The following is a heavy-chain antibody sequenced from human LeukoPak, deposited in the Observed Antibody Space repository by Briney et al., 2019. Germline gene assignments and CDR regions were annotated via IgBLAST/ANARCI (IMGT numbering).Heavy chain of an antibody. CDR3: AKDSNYYYYMDV. J-gene: IGHJ6*03. Sequence: GGSLRLSCAASGFTFSSYGMHWVRQAPGKGLEWVAFIRYDGSNKYYADSVKGRFTISRDNSKNTLYLQMNSLRPEDTAVYYCAKDSNYYYYMDVWGKGTTVTISS. CDR1: GFTFSSYG. V-gene: IGHV3-30*02. CDR2: IRYDGSNK.